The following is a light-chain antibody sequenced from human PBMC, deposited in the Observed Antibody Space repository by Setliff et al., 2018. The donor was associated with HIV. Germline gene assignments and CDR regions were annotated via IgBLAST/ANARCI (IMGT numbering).Light chain of an antibody. CDR2: AVT. J-gene: IGLJ1*01. CDR3: CSYAGRYTFV. V-gene: IGLV2-14*03. CDR1: SNDIGAYDY. Sequence: QSALTQPASVSGSPGQSITVSCTGTSNDIGAYDYVSWYQQHPGKAPKLMIYAVTDRPSGVPARFSGFQSGNTASLIISGLQPEDEADYYCCSYAGRYTFVFGSGTKVTVL.